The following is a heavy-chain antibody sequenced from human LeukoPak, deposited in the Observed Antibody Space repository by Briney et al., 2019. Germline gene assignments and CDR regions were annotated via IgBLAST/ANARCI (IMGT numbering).Heavy chain of an antibody. J-gene: IGHJ4*02. CDR1: GFTFSSFW. Sequence: GGSLRLSCAASGFTFSSFWMSWVRQAPGKGLEWVAYIQQDGSDKYYVDSVKGRFTISRDNAKNSQYLQMNSLRAEDTAVYYCAKHYDFWTGYNANFDSWGQGTLVTVSS. CDR3: AKHYDFWTGYNANFDS. V-gene: IGHV3-7*05. CDR2: IQQDGSDK. D-gene: IGHD3-3*01.